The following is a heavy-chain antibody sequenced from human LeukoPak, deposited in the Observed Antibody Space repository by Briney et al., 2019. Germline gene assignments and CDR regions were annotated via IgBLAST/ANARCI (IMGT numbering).Heavy chain of an antibody. J-gene: IGHJ4*02. Sequence: SETLSLTCTVSGGSISSYYWSWIRQPPGKGLEWIGYIYYSGTTNYNPSLKSRVTISVDTSNNQFALKLSSVTAADTAMHYCTRGGWSLDYWGQGTLVTVSS. CDR3: TRGGWSLDY. CDR2: IYYSGTT. CDR1: GGSISSYY. V-gene: IGHV4-59*01. D-gene: IGHD6-19*01.